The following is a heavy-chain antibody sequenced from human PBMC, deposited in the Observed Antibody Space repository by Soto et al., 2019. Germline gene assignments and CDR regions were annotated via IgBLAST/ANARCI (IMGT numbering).Heavy chain of an antibody. CDR1: GFTFSDYY. D-gene: IGHD3-10*01. J-gene: IGHJ4*02. Sequence: EVQLVQSGGGLVQPGGSLRLSCAASGFTFSDYYMDWVRRAPGKGLEWVGRIRNKANNYATEYAASLKGRVTFSRDDSENSLYLLMNSLETEDTAVYWCTREKRYYNNLTSFYFDNWGQGTLVTVSS. CDR3: TREKRYYNNLTSFYFDN. V-gene: IGHV3-72*01. CDR2: IRNKANNYAT.